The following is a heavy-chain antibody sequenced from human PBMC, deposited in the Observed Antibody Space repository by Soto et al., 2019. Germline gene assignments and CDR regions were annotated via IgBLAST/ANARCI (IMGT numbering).Heavy chain of an antibody. V-gene: IGHV3-48*02. CDR1: GFTFSSHH. J-gene: IGHJ3*01. Sequence: EVQLVESGGGLVKPGGSLRLSCVASGFTFSSHHMQWARQAPGKGLEWVSYIRDNSATRYYADSVRGRFTISRDNAQNSVFLQMTSLRDEDTAVYYCGREYRFDIDLWGQGTMVTVSS. D-gene: IGHD2-2*01. CDR3: GREYRFDIDL. CDR2: IRDNSATR.